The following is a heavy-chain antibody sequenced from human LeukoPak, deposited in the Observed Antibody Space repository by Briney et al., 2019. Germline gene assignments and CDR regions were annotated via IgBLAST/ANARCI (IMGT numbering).Heavy chain of an antibody. CDR2: FDTEDGET. V-gene: IGHV1-24*01. J-gene: IGHJ4*02. D-gene: IGHD3-22*01. CDR3: ATETGRYYDSSGPFDY. CDR1: GYTLTELS. Sequence: ASVKVSCKVSGYTLTELSMHWVRQAPGKGLEWMGGFDTEDGETIYAQKFQGRVTMTEDTSTDTAYMELSSLRSEDTAVYYWATETGRYYDSSGPFDYWGQGTLVTVSS.